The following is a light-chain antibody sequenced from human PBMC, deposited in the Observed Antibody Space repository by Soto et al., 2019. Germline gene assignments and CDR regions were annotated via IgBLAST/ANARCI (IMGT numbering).Light chain of an antibody. CDR1: QDITNY. CDR3: QQFDSVPFT. V-gene: IGKV1-33*01. Sequence: DIQMTQSPSSLSASVGDRVSVTCQASQDITNYLNWYQQRPGKAPKLIIYDASNLETGVPSRFSGNGSGTHFTFTINSLQSEDVATYYCQQFDSVPFTFGGGTNVEI. CDR2: DAS. J-gene: IGKJ4*01.